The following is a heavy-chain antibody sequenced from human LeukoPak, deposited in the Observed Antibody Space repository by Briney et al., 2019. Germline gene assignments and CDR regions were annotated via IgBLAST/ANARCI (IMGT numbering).Heavy chain of an antibody. CDR2: IKQDGSEK. CDR3: ARLRDGYNYYYYYMDV. V-gene: IGHV3-7*01. Sequence: PGGSLRLSCAASGFTFSSYWMSWVRQAPGKGLEWVANIKQDGSEKYYVDSVKGRFTISRDNAKNSLYLQMNSLRAEDTAVYYCARLRDGYNYYYYYMDVWGKGTTVTVSS. CDR1: GFTFSSYW. D-gene: IGHD5-24*01. J-gene: IGHJ6*03.